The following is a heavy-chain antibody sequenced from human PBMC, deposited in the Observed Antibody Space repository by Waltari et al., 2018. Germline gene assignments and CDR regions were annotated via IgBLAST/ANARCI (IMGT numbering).Heavy chain of an antibody. CDR2: ISYDGSNK. Sequence: QVQLVESGGGVVQPGRSLRLSCAASGFTFSSYAMHWVRPAPGKGLGWVAFISYDGSNKYYADSVKGRFTISRDNSKNTLYLQMNSLRAEDTAVYYCARDRIAAAGTELDYWGQGTLVTVSS. CDR3: ARDRIAAAGTELDY. V-gene: IGHV3-30-3*01. CDR1: GFTFSSYA. D-gene: IGHD6-13*01. J-gene: IGHJ4*02.